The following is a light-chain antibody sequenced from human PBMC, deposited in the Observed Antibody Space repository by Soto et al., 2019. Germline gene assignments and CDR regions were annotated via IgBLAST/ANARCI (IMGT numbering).Light chain of an antibody. V-gene: IGLV2-18*02. CDR3: GSYTSSTSVI. J-gene: IGLJ2*01. CDR1: SSDVGSYNR. CDR2: EVS. Sequence: QSALTQPPSVSGSPGQSVTISCTGTSSDVGSYNRVSWYQQPPGTAPKLMIYEVSNRPSGVPDRFSGSKSGNTASLTISGLQAEDEADYYCGSYTSSTSVIVGGGTKLTVL.